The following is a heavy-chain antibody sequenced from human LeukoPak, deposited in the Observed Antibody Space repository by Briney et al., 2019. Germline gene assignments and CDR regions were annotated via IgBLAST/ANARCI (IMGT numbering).Heavy chain of an antibody. J-gene: IGHJ5*02. CDR2: IKQDGSEK. V-gene: IGHV3-7*01. Sequence: GGSLRLSCAASGFTFSSYWMSWVRQAPGKGLEWVANIKQDGSEKYYVDSVKGRFTISRDNAKNSLYLQMNSLRAEDTAVYYCARDYCSSTSCYLGRFDPWGQGTLVTVSS. CDR3: ARDYCSSTSCYLGRFDP. CDR1: GFTFSSYW. D-gene: IGHD2-2*01.